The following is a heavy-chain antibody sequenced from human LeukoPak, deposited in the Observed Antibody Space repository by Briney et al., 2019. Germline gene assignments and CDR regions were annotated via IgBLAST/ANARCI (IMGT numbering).Heavy chain of an antibody. CDR1: GFTFSSYG. CDR2: ISYDGSNK. Sequence: GGSLRLSCAASGFTFSSYGMHWVRQAPGKGLEWVAVISYDGSNKYYADSVKGRFTISRDNSKNTLYLQMNSLRAEDTAVYYCAKDLYVWGSYRYPDYWGQGTLVTVSS. CDR3: AKDLYVWGSYRYPDY. V-gene: IGHV3-30*18. J-gene: IGHJ4*02. D-gene: IGHD3-16*02.